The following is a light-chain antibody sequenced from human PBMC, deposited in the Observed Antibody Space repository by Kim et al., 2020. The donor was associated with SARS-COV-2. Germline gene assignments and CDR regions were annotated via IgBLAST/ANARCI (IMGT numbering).Light chain of an antibody. J-gene: IGLJ1*01. CDR3: AAWDDSLNGLV. CDR2: SHD. Sequence: QSVLTQPPSASGTPGQRVTISCSGSSSNIGSNNVNWYQQRPGTAPKLLVYSHDRRPSGVPDRFSDSRSGTSASLAISGLQSEDEADYYCAAWDDSLNGLVFGTGTRVTVL. CDR1: SSNIGSNN. V-gene: IGLV1-44*01.